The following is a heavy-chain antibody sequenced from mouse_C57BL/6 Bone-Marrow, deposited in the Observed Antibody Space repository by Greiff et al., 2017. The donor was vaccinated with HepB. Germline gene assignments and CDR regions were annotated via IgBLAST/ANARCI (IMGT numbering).Heavy chain of an antibody. CDR1: GFNIKDDY. D-gene: IGHD4-1*01. Sequence: EVKLEESGAELVRPGASVKLSCTASGFNIKDDYMHWVKQRPEQGLEWIGWIDPENGDTEYASKFQGKATITADTSSNTAYLQLISLTAEDTAVYYCTTWDVKAWFAYWGQGTLVTVSA. CDR3: TTWDVKAWFAY. CDR2: IDPENGDT. V-gene: IGHV14-4*01. J-gene: IGHJ3*01.